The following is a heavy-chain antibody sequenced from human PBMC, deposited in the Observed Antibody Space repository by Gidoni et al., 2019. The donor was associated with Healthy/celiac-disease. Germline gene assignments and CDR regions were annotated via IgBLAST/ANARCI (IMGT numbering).Heavy chain of an antibody. V-gene: IGHV3-30-3*01. CDR2: ISYDGSNK. D-gene: IGHD2-15*01. CDR3: ARGWGYCSGGSCDPPDY. J-gene: IGHJ4*02. Sequence: HWVRQAPGKGVEWVAVISYDGSNKYYADSVKGRFTISRDNSKNTLYLQMNSLRAEDTAVYYCARGWGYCSGGSCDPPDYWGQGTLVTVSS.